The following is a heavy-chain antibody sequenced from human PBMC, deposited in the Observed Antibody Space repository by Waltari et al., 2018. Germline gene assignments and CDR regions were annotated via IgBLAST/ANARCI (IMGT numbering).Heavy chain of an antibody. D-gene: IGHD3-10*01. CDR2: FDPEDVET. CDR1: GYTLTELS. V-gene: IGHV1-24*01. CDR3: ATLGVIIVSSNDAFDI. Sequence: QVQLVQSGAEVKKPGASVKVSCKVSGYTLTELSMHWVRPAPGKGLEWMGGFDPEDVETIYAQKFQGRVTMTEDTSTDTAYMELSSLRSEDTAVYYCATLGVIIVSSNDAFDIWGQGTMVTVSS. J-gene: IGHJ3*02.